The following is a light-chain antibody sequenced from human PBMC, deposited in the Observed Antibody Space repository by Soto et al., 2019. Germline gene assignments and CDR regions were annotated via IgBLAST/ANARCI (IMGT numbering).Light chain of an antibody. CDR2: EVS. J-gene: IGLJ2*01. V-gene: IGLV2-14*01. CDR3: SSYTRNDTVV. Sequence: QSVLTQPASVSGSPGQSITISCTGTSTDVGGYNYVSWYQQHPAKAPKLIIYEVSYRPSGVSNRFSASKSGDTASLTISGLQADDEGFYYCSSYTRNDTVVFGGGTKLTVL. CDR1: STDVGGYNY.